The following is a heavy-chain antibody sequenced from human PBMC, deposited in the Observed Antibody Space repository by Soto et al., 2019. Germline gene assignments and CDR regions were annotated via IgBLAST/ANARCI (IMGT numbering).Heavy chain of an antibody. Sequence: QVQLQESGPGLVKPSQTLSLTCTVSGGSISSGGYYWSWIRQHPGKGLEWIGYIYYSGSTYYNPSLKIPVTISVDTSKNQFSLKLSSVTAADSAVYYCARGLAPIFYYGSGSTQFDYWGQGTLVTVAS. CDR3: ARGLAPIFYYGSGSTQFDY. J-gene: IGHJ4*02. CDR2: IYYSGST. CDR1: GGSISSGGYY. V-gene: IGHV4-31*01. D-gene: IGHD3-10*01.